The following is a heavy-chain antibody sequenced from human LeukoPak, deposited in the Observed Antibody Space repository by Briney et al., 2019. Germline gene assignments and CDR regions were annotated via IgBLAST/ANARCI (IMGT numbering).Heavy chain of an antibody. CDR2: IYTSVSS. CDR3: ASWGTGFDF. Sequence: SETLSLTCTGSGVSISSYYWSWIRQPPGKGLEWIVYIYTSVSSNYNPSLKSRVTISVDTSKNQFSLKLSSVTDADTAVYYCASWGTGFDFWGQGTLVTVSS. V-gene: IGHV4-4*09. CDR1: GVSISSYY. D-gene: IGHD7-27*01. J-gene: IGHJ4*02.